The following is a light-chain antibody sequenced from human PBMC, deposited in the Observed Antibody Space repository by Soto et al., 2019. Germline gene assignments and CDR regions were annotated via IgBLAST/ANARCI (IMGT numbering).Light chain of an antibody. J-gene: IGKJ1*01. CDR3: QQYNSYWT. CDR1: QSISSW. Sequence: DIQMTQSPSTLSASVGDRVTITCRASQSISSWLAWYQQKTGKAPKLLIYDASSLGSGVPSRYSGSGSGTEFTLTSSSLQPDDFATYYCQQYNSYWTFGQGTKVEI. V-gene: IGKV1-5*01. CDR2: DAS.